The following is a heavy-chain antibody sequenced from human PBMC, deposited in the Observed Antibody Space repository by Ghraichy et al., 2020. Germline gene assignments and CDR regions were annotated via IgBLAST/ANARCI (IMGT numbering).Heavy chain of an antibody. CDR3: ARLGEGVVPAAMPVPKLGY. CDR2: INTNTGNP. Sequence: ASVKVSCKASGYTFTSYAMNWVRQAPGQGLEWMGWINTNTGNPTYAQGFTGRFVFSLDTSVSTAYLQISSLKAEDTAVYYCARLGEGVVPAAMPVPKLGYWGMGTLVTGSS. J-gene: IGHJ4*02. CDR1: GYTFTSYA. D-gene: IGHD2-2*01. V-gene: IGHV7-4-1*02.